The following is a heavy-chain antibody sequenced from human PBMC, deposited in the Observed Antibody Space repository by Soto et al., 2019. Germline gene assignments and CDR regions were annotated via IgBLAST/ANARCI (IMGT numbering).Heavy chain of an antibody. Sequence: QVQLQESGPGLVKPSQTLSLTCTVSGGSISSGGYYWSWIRQHPGKGLEWIGYIYYSGSTYYNPSLKSRVAISVDTSKNQFSLKLSSVTAADTAVYYCASRSDYGGNSGVDYWGQGTLVTVSS. CDR3: ASRSDYGGNSGVDY. D-gene: IGHD4-17*01. CDR1: GGSISSGGYY. CDR2: IYYSGST. J-gene: IGHJ4*02. V-gene: IGHV4-31*03.